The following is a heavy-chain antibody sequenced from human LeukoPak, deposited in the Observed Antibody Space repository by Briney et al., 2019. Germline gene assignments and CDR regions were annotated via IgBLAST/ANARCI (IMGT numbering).Heavy chain of an antibody. D-gene: IGHD3-22*01. V-gene: IGHV3-48*01. CDR1: GFTFSSYS. J-gene: IGHJ4*02. CDR3: AKDRSYYYGSSSDN. CDR2: ISSSSSTI. Sequence: PGGSLRLSCAASGFTFSSYSMNWVRQAPGKGLEWVSYISSSSSTIYYADSVKGRFTISRDNSKNTLYVQMNSLRAEDTAVYYCAKDRSYYYGSSSDNWGQGTLVTTSS.